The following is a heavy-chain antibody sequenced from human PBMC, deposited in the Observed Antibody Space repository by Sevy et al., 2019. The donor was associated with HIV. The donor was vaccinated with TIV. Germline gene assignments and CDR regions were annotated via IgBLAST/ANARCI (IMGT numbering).Heavy chain of an antibody. CDR3: AIGGIAAAGTGAFDI. CDR1: GGSFSGYY. D-gene: IGHD6-13*01. CDR2: IKHSGST. V-gene: IGHV4-34*01. J-gene: IGHJ3*02. Sequence: SETLSLTCAVYGGSFSGYYWSWIRRPPVKGLEWIGEIKHSGSTNYNPSLKSRVTISVDTSTNQFSLKLSSVTAADTAVYYCAIGGIAAAGTGAFDIWGQGTMVTISS.